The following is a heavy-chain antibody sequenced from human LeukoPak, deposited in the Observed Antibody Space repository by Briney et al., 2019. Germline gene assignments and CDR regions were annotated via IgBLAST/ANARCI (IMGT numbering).Heavy chain of an antibody. V-gene: IGHV4-30-4*01. D-gene: IGHD3-16*02. CDR2: IYYSGST. CDR3: ARGGSYDYVWGSYRYDAFDI. J-gene: IGHJ3*02. CDR1: GGSISSGDYY. Sequence: SETLSLTCTVSGGSISSGDYYWSWIRQPPGKGLEWIGYIYYSGSTYYNPSLKSRVTISVDTSKNQFSLKLSSVTAADTAVYYCARGGSYDYVWGSYRYDAFDIWGQGTMVTVSS.